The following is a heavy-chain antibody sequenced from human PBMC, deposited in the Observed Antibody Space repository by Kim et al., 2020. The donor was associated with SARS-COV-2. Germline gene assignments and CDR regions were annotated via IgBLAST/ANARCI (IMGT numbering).Heavy chain of an antibody. CDR3: ARDKEPGGSGSYSAPVGSYYYYGMDV. V-gene: IGHV1-69*13. Sequence: SVKVSCKASGGTFSSYAISWVRQAPGQGLEWMGGIIPIFGTANYAQKFQGRVTITADESTSTAYMELSRLRSEDTAVYYCARDKEPGGSGSYSAPVGSYYYYGMDVWGQGTTVTVSS. J-gene: IGHJ6*02. CDR2: IIPIFGTA. D-gene: IGHD3-10*01. CDR1: GGTFSSYA.